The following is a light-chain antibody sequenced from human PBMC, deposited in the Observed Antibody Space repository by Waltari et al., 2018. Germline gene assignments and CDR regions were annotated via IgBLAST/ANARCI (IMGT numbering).Light chain of an antibody. CDR3: QQRSGWPPAIT. Sequence: EIVLTQSPVTLSLSRGERATFPCRATQSVSGYLAWFRQKPGQAPRLLIYDVSKRATGITDRISGSGSETDFTLTISSLEPDDFGVYYCQQRSGWPPAITFGQGTRLEIK. J-gene: IGKJ5*01. CDR1: QSVSGY. CDR2: DVS. V-gene: IGKV3-11*01.